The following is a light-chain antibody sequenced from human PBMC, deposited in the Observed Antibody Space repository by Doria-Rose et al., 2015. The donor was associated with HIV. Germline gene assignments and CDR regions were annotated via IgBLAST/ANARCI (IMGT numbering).Light chain of an antibody. CDR3: HQYASSRT. Sequence: EIVLTQSPGTLSLSPGERATLSCRASQSVSANYLAWYQQRPGRSPRLLIYGASSTATDIPDRFSGSGSGTDSTLTISRLEPEDFAVYYCHQYASSRTFGQGTKVEIK. J-gene: IGKJ1*01. CDR2: GAS. CDR1: QSVSANY. V-gene: IGKV3-20*01.